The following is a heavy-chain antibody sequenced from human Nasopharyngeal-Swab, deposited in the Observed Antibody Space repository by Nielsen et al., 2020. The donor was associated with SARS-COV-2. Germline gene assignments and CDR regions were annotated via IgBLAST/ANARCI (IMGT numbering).Heavy chain of an antibody. V-gene: IGHV3-30*18. CDR2: ISFDGSNQ. D-gene: IGHD1-1*01. CDR3: AKRERRIGFGP. J-gene: IGHJ5*02. Sequence: RPPPGKGLEWVALISFDGSNQYYADSVKGQFTISRDNSNDTLYLQLNGLRSEDTAVYYCAKRERRIGFGPWGQGTLVTVSS.